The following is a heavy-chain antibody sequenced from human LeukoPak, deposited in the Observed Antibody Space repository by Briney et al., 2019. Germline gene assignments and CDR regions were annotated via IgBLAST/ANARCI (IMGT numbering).Heavy chain of an antibody. D-gene: IGHD6-13*01. V-gene: IGHV4-61*02. Sequence: SQTLSLTCTVSGGSISSGSYYWSWIRQPAGKGLEWIGRIYTSGSTNYNPSLKSRVTIPVDTSKNQFSLKLSSVTAADTAVYYCARHGKQQLVVDGWFVPWGQGTLVTVSS. CDR3: ARHGKQQLVVDGWFVP. J-gene: IGHJ5*02. CDR1: GGSISSGSYY. CDR2: IYTSGST.